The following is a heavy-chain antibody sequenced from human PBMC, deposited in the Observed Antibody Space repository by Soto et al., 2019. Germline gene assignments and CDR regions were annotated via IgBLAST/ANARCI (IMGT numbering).Heavy chain of an antibody. CDR2: IRYDGSNK. CDR1: GFTFSSCG. D-gene: IGHD3-10*01. J-gene: IGHJ6*02. CDR3: ARDRTFYGSGSKGMDF. Sequence: GGSLRLSCVTSGFTFSSCGMHWVRQAPGKGLEWLAIIRYDGSNKYYGDSVKGRFTISRDNSNNTLYLEMNNLRAEDTAVYYCARDRTFYGSGSKGMDFWGQGTTVTVSS. V-gene: IGHV3-30*02.